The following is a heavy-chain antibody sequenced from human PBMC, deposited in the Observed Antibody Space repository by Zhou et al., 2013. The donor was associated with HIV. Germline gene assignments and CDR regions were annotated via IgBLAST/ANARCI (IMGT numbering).Heavy chain of an antibody. J-gene: IGHJ3*01. D-gene: IGHD3-16*01. CDR2: INPFGGST. CDR1: GYTFTSYY. Sequence: QVQLVQSGAEVQKPGASVKVSCKASGYTFTSYYLHWVRQAPGQGLEWMGIINPFGGSTSYAQKFQGRVTMTRDTSTSTVYMELSTAVYYCARGRGHRSGYYDGWGQGTMVTVSS. CDR3: ARGRGHRSGYYDG. V-gene: IGHV1-46*01.